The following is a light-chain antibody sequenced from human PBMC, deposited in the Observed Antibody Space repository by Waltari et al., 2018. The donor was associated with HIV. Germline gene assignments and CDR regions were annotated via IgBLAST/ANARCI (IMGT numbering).Light chain of an antibody. Sequence: QSALTQPAYVSGSPGQSITISCTAPTSDADSFDYVSWYQQHPGKVPTLIIYEVSFRAAGVSMRFSASKSGNTTSLTISGRQAEDEAVYYCGSYTATNSMMFGGGTKLTVL. V-gene: IGLV2-14*01. CDR3: GSYTATNSMM. CDR2: EVS. CDR1: TSDADSFDY. J-gene: IGLJ3*02.